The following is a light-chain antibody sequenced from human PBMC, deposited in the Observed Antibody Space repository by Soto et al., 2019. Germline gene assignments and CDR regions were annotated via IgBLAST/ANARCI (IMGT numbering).Light chain of an antibody. V-gene: IGKV1-27*01. Sequence: DIQLTQSPSPLSASVGDRVTITCRASQAISSYLAWYQQKPGKVPELLIYATSTLQSGAPSRFSGSGSGTDFTLTISSLQPEDVATYYCHKYNHAPTFGGGTKVEIK. CDR3: HKYNHAPT. CDR2: ATS. J-gene: IGKJ4*01. CDR1: QAISSY.